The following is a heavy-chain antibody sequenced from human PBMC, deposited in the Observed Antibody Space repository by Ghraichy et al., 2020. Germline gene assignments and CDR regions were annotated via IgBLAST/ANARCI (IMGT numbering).Heavy chain of an antibody. Sequence: GGSLRLSCAASGFTVSSNYMSWVRQAPGKGLEWVSVIYSGGSTYYADSVKGRFTISRDNSKNTLYLQMNSLRAEDTAVYYCARDGAIPYYDSSGSFLDYWGQGTLVTVSS. CDR2: IYSGGST. V-gene: IGHV3-53*01. J-gene: IGHJ4*02. CDR1: GFTVSSNY. CDR3: ARDGAIPYYDSSGSFLDY. D-gene: IGHD3-22*01.